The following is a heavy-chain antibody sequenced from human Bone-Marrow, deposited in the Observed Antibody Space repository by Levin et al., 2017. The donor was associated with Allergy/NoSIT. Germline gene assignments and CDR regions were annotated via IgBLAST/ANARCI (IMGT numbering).Heavy chain of an antibody. D-gene: IGHD6-13*01. CDR2: ISGSGNTV. CDR1: GFTFRDYY. V-gene: IGHV3-11*01. CDR3: ARGLTVFSSSWYFYGS. Sequence: GGSLRLSCAASGFTFRDYYMSWIRQTPGKGLEWVSHISGSGNTVYYADSVKGRFTVSRDTANNSLFLQMTSLRGEDTAVYYCARGLTVFSSSWYFYGSWGQGTLVTVSS. J-gene: IGHJ4*02.